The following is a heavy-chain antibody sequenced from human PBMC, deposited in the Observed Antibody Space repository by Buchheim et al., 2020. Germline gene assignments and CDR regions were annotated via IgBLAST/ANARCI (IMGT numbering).Heavy chain of an antibody. Sequence: QVQLVESGGGVVQPGRSLRLSCAASGFTFSSYAMHWVRQAPGKGLEWVAVISYDGSNKYYADSVKGRFTISRDNSKNTLDLQMNSLSAEDTAVYYCARARGPPRSNYYYYCMDVWGQGTT. CDR1: GFTFSSYA. CDR2: ISYDGSNK. CDR3: ARARGPPRSNYYYYCMDV. D-gene: IGHD1-26*01. V-gene: IGHV3-30*04. J-gene: IGHJ6*02.